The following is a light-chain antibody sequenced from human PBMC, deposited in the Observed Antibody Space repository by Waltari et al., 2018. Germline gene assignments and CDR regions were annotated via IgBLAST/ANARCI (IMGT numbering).Light chain of an antibody. Sequence: DVQLTQSPSTLSASVGDRVTITCRASQSISSWLAWYQKKPGQAPQVLIYKAATLQSGVPSRFSGSRSGTEFTLTIDSLQPDDVATYYCLQYSNYSWTFGQGTKVEIK. J-gene: IGKJ1*01. CDR2: KAA. CDR1: QSISSW. CDR3: LQYSNYSWT. V-gene: IGKV1-5*03.